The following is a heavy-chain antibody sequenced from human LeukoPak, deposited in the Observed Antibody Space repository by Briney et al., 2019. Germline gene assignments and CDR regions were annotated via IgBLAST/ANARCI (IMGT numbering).Heavy chain of an antibody. D-gene: IGHD6-19*01. CDR1: GFIFNRHE. Sequence: GGSLRLSCAASGFIFNRHEMNWVRQAPGKGLEWVSYISNSGSTTYYAESVKGRFTISRDNAENSLLLQMNSLRAEDTAVYYCARDKAVPGQIYDYWGQGILVTVSS. J-gene: IGHJ4*02. CDR2: ISNSGSTT. CDR3: ARDKAVPGQIYDY. V-gene: IGHV3-48*03.